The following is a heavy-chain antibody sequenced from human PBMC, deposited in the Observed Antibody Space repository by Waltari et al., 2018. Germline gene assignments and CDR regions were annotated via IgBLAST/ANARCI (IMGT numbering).Heavy chain of an antibody. Sequence: EVQLVESGGDLIQPGGSLRLSCAASGFTVSSNYMSWVRQAPGKGLEWVSVIYSGGSTYYADSVKGRFTISRDNSKNTLYLQMNSLRAEDTAVYYCARGMWVVDTAPIDYWGQGTLVTVSS. D-gene: IGHD5-18*01. CDR2: IYSGGST. CDR3: ARGMWVVDTAPIDY. CDR1: GFTVSSNY. J-gene: IGHJ4*02. V-gene: IGHV3-53*01.